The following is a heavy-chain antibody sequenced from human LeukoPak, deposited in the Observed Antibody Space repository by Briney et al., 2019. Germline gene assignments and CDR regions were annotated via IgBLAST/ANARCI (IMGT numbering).Heavy chain of an antibody. Sequence: GGSLRLSCAASGYSFGSHGMHWVRQAPGKGLEWVAAIWYDGSQKYYADSVKGRFTISRDNRENTGDLRMNSLRAEDTAVYYCARLYGGNSGYFDYWGPGTLVTVSS. V-gene: IGHV3-33*01. CDR1: GYSFGSHG. D-gene: IGHD4-23*01. J-gene: IGHJ4*02. CDR2: IWYDGSQK. CDR3: ARLYGGNSGYFDY.